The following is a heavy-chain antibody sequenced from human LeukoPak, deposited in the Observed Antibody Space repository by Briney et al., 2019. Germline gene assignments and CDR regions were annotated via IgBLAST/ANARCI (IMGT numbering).Heavy chain of an antibody. Sequence: ASVKVSCKASGYTFTGYYMHWVRQAPGQGLEWMGWINPNSGGTNYAQKFQGWATMTRDTSISTAYMELSRLRSDDTAVYYCARMGLLSSNYYYYYGMDVWGQGTTVTVSS. CDR3: ARMGLLSSNYYYYYGMDV. CDR1: GYTFTGYY. CDR2: INPNSGGT. J-gene: IGHJ6*02. D-gene: IGHD2-21*01. V-gene: IGHV1-2*04.